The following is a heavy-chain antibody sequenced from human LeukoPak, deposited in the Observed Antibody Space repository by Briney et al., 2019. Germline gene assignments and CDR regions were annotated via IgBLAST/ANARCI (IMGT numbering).Heavy chain of an antibody. CDR1: GGSISSGDYY. CDR3: ARELAVVTPGYFDY. CDR2: IYYSGST. J-gene: IGHJ4*02. V-gene: IGHV4-30-4*08. Sequence: PSETLSLTCTVSGGSISSGDYYWSWIRQPPGKGLEWIGYIYYSGSTYYNPSLKSRVTISVDTSKNQFSLKLSSVTAADTAVYYCARELAVVTPGYFDYWGQGTLVTVSS. D-gene: IGHD4-23*01.